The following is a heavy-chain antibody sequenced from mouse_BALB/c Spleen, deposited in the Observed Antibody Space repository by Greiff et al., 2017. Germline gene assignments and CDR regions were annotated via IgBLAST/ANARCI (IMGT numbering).Heavy chain of an antibody. J-gene: IGHJ2*01. D-gene: IGHD1-1*01. CDR3: ARADYYGTVLDY. CDR2: IWGDGST. Sequence: QVQLKESGPGLVAPSQSLSITCTVSGFSLTGYGVNWVRQPPGKGLEWLGMIWGDGSTDYNSALKSRLSISKDNSKSQVFLKMNSLQTDDTARYYCARADYYGTVLDYWGQGTTLTVSS. CDR1: GFSLTGYG. V-gene: IGHV2-6-7*01.